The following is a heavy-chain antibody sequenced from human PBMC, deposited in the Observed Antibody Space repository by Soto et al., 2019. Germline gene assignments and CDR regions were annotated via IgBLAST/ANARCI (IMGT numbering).Heavy chain of an antibody. D-gene: IGHD1-26*01. Sequence: GASVKVSCKASGGTFSSYAISWLRQAPGQGLEWMGGIIPIFGTANYAQKFQGRVTITADESTSTAYMELSSLRSEDTAVYYCARDSGELEPFDYWGQGTLVTVSS. V-gene: IGHV1-69*13. CDR2: IIPIFGTA. J-gene: IGHJ4*02. CDR3: ARDSGELEPFDY. CDR1: GGTFSSYA.